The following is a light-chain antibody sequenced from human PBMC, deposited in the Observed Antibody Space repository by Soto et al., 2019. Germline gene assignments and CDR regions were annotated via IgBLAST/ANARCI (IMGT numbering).Light chain of an antibody. CDR3: MQALQTRT. V-gene: IGKV2-28*01. J-gene: IGKJ1*01. Sequence: EIVMTQSPLSLPVTPGEPASISCRSSQGLLHSNVYYYLDWYLQKPGQSPQLLIYLGSTRASGVPDSFSGSGSGTDFTLNISRVEAEDVGVYYCMQALQTRTFGQGTKVDSK. CDR2: LGS. CDR1: QGLLHSNVYYY.